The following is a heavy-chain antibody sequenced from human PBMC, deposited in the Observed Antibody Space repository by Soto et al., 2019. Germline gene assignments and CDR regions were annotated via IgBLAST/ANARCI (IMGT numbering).Heavy chain of an antibody. J-gene: IGHJ4*02. V-gene: IGHV4-59*01. D-gene: IGHD3-16*01. CDR1: GRPLSRKY. Sequence: TPSPPLSVSGRPLSRKYLSWIRQSPDKGLEWLGYVFYGGTDYNPSLGGRVSMSVETSKSQFSLKLTSVTVADTAVYYCASYRGALYFESWGPGILVTVSS. CDR3: ASYRGALYFES. CDR2: VFYGGT.